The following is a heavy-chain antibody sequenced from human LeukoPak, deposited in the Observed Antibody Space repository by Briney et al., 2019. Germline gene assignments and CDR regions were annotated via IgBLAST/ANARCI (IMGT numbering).Heavy chain of an antibody. CDR3: ARAVVPAADYCFDP. D-gene: IGHD2-2*01. CDR1: GGSIISYY. V-gene: IGHV4-4*07. J-gene: IGHJ5*02. Sequence: SETLSLTCTVSGGSIISYYWSWIRQPAGKGLEWIGRIYTSGSTNYNPSLKSRVTMSVDTSKNQFSLKLSSVTAADTAVYYCARAVVPAADYCFDPWGQGTLVTVSS. CDR2: IYTSGST.